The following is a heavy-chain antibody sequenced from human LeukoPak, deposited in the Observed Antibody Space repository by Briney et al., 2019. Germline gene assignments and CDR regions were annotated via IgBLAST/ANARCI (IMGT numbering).Heavy chain of an antibody. Sequence: GGSLRLSCAASRFTFDDYAMHWVRQAPGKGLEWVSGISWNSGSIGYADSVKGRFTISRDNAKNSLYLQMNSLRAEDTALYYCAKDIKPYGSGSYLDYWGQGTLVTVSS. J-gene: IGHJ4*02. CDR1: RFTFDDYA. V-gene: IGHV3-9*01. CDR3: AKDIKPYGSGSYLDY. CDR2: ISWNSGSI. D-gene: IGHD3-10*01.